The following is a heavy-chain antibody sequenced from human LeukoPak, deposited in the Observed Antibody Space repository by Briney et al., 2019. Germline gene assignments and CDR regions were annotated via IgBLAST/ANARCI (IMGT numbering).Heavy chain of an antibody. D-gene: IGHD4-17*01. CDR1: GGSISSYY. CDR2: IYYSGST. CDR3: ARGYGDFRVEGRYFHS. V-gene: IGHV4-59*01. Sequence: PSETLSLTCTVSGGSISSYYWSRIRQPPGKGLEWIGYIYYSGSTNYNPSLKSRVTISVDTSKNQFSLKLSSVTAADTAVYYCARGYGDFRVEGRYFHSWGQGTLVTVSS. J-gene: IGHJ4*02.